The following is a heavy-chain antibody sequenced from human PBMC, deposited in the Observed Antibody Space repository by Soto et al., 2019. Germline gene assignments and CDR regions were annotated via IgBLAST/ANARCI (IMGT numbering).Heavy chain of an antibody. D-gene: IGHD5-12*01. CDR2: IYYSGST. V-gene: IGHV4-59*01. J-gene: IGHJ6*02. Sequence: SETLSLTCTVSGGSISRYYWSWIRQPPGKGLEWIGYIYYSGSTNYNPSLKSRVTISVDTSKNQFSLKLSSVTAADTAVYYCARDRSGYAVGMDVWGQGTTVTISS. CDR1: GGSISRYY. CDR3: ARDRSGYAVGMDV.